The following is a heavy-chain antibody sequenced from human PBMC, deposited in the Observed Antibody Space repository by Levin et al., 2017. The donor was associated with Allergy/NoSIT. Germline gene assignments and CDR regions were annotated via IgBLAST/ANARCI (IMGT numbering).Heavy chain of an antibody. V-gene: IGHV1-2*02. J-gene: IGHJ4*02. CDR1: GYTFTGYY. D-gene: IGHD1-1*01. Sequence: ASVKVSCKASGYTFTGYYMHWVRQAPGQGLEWMGWINPNSGGTNYAQKFQGRVTMTRDTSISTAYMELSRLRSDDTAVYYCARAPVQLDTLFDYWGQGTLVTVSS. CDR2: INPNSGGT. CDR3: ARAPVQLDTLFDY.